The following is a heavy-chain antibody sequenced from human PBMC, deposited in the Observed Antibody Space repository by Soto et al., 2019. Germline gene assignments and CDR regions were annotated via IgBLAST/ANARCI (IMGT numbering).Heavy chain of an antibody. Sequence: QVQLVQSGPEVKKPGASVKVSCKASGYTFTSYFMQWVRQAPGQGLEWVGIINPSDGTTSYAQKFQGRVTXXRXTXKSTVYMDLSSLRSEDTAVYYCETSLQLRKGWAFDYWGQGTLVTVSS. V-gene: IGHV1-46*01. J-gene: IGHJ4*02. CDR2: INPSDGTT. D-gene: IGHD1-1*01. CDR1: GYTFTSYF. CDR3: ETSLQLRKGWAFDY.